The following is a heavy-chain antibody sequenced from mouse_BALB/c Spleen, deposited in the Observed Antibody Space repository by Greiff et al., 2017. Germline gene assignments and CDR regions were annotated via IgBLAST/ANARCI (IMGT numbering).Heavy chain of an antibody. CDR1: GFNIKDTY. Sequence: VHVKQSGAELVKPGASVKLSCTASGFNIKDTYMHWVKQRPEQGLEWIGRIDPANGNTKYDPKFQGKATITADTSSNTAYLQLSSLTSEDTAVYYCAPVSAWFAYWGQGTLVTVSA. CDR2: IDPANGNT. CDR3: APVSAWFAY. J-gene: IGHJ3*01. V-gene: IGHV14-3*02.